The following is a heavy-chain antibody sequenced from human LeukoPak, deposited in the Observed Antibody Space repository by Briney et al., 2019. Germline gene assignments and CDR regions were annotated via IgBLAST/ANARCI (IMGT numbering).Heavy chain of an antibody. CDR1: GFTFSSYW. D-gene: IGHD6-19*01. V-gene: IGHV3-7*01. CDR2: IKQDGSEK. Sequence: GGSLRLSCAGSGFTFSSYWMSWVRQAPGKGLEWVANIKQDGSEKYYVDSVKGRFTISRDNAKNSLYLQMNSLRAEDTAVYYCARTSTYSSGWYSGYYYYGMDVWGQGTTVTVSS. CDR3: ARTSTYSSGWYSGYYYYGMDV. J-gene: IGHJ6*02.